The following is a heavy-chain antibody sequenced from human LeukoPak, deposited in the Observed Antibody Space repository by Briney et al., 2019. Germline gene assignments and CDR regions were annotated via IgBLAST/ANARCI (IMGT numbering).Heavy chain of an antibody. D-gene: IGHD3-10*01. Sequence: GSSVKVSCKASGGTFSSYAISWVRQAPGQGLEWMGGIIPIFGTANYAQKFQGRVTITADKSTSTAYMELSSLRSEDTAVYYCARVPPRTMVRGVIFTDAFDIWGQGTMVTVSS. J-gene: IGHJ3*02. CDR1: GGTFSSYA. CDR3: ARVPPRTMVRGVIFTDAFDI. CDR2: IIPIFGTA. V-gene: IGHV1-69*06.